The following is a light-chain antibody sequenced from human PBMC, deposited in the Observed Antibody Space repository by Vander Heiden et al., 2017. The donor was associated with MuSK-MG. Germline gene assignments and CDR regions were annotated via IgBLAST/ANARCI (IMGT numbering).Light chain of an antibody. CDR1: QGISSY. CDR2: AAS. J-gene: IGKJ1*01. V-gene: IGKV1-8*01. Sequence: IRMTQSPSSFSASPGDRVTSTCRARQGISSYLAWYQQKPGKAPKLLIYAASTLQSGVPSRFSGSGSGTDFTLTISCLQSEDFATYYCQQYYSYPRTFGQGTKVEIK. CDR3: QQYYSYPRT.